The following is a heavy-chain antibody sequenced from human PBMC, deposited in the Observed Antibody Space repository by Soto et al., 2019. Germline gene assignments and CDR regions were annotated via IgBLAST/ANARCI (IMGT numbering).Heavy chain of an antibody. V-gene: IGHV3-7*01. CDR1: GFTFGSHW. D-gene: IGHD2-8*01. CDR2: INQDGSDK. J-gene: IGHJ4*02. Sequence: EVQVVDSGGGLVQPGGSLRLSCAASGFTFGSHWMTWVRQVPGKGLEWVANINQDGSDKYYVDSVKGRFTISRDNAKNSLYLQMNSLRVEDTAVYYCATSMRHTLNFWGQGTLVTVSS. CDR3: ATSMRHTLNF.